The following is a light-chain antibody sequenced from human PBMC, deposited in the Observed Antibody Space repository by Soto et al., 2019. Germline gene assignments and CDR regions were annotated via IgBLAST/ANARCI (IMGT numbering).Light chain of an antibody. V-gene: IGKV3-20*01. Sequence: EIVLTQSPGTLSLSPGERATLSCRASQTVRNNYLAWYQQKPGQAPRLVIYGASSRATGIPDRFSGSGSGTDFTLTISRLEPEDFAVFYCQHYDSLPITFGQGTRLEIK. CDR1: QTVRNNY. CDR2: GAS. CDR3: QHYDSLPIT. J-gene: IGKJ5*01.